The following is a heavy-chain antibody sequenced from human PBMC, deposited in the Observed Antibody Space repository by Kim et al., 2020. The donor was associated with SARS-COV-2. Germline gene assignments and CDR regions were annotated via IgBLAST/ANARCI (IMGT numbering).Heavy chain of an antibody. CDR3: ARGITMVRGVIYYYGMDV. J-gene: IGHJ6*02. Sequence: RGRFTNSRDKSKNTLYLQMNSRRAEDTAVYYCARGITMVRGVIYYYGMDVWGQGTTVTVSS. D-gene: IGHD3-10*01. V-gene: IGHV3-53*03.